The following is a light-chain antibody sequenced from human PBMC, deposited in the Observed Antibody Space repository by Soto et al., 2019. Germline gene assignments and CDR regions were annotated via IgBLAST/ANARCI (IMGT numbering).Light chain of an antibody. Sequence: DIQMTQSPSSLSASFGDSVTIXXRASQAIGNYLNWYQQKPGKAPNIXIFGATTLQSGVPSRFSGSGDGTNFTLIISVLQPEDFAIYYCQQCHATPLTFGQGTRLEIK. CDR2: GAT. J-gene: IGKJ5*01. V-gene: IGKV1-39*01. CDR3: QQCHATPLT. CDR1: QAIGNY.